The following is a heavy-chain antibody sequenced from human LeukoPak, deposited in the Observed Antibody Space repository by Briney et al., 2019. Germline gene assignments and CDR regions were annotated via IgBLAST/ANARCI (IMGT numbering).Heavy chain of an antibody. D-gene: IGHD3-10*01. Sequence: RGESLKISCKGSGYSFTSYWIGWVRQMPGKGLEWMGIIYPGDSDTRYSPSFQGQVTISADKSISTAYLQWSSLKASDTAMYYCARPSVLMVRGVIITDAFDIWGQGTMVTVSS. J-gene: IGHJ3*02. V-gene: IGHV5-51*01. CDR1: GYSFTSYW. CDR2: IYPGDSDT. CDR3: ARPSVLMVRGVIITDAFDI.